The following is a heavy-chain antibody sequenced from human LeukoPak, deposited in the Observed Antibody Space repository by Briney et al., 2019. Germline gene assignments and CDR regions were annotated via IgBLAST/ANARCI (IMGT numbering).Heavy chain of an antibody. CDR3: ARTWYYYDSSGYYF. CDR1: GYTFTGYY. D-gene: IGHD3-22*01. CDR2: INPNSGGT. J-gene: IGHJ4*02. Sequence: ASVKVSCKASGYTFTGYYMHWVRQAPAQGLEWMGRINPNSGGTNYAQKFQGRVTMTRDTSIGTAYMELSRLRSDDTAVYYCARTWYYYDSSGYYFWGQGTLVTVSS. V-gene: IGHV1-2*06.